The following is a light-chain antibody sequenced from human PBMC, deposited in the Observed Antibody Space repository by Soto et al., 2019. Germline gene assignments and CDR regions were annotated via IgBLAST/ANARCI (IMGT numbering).Light chain of an antibody. V-gene: IGKV3-20*01. CDR1: RIVSSSH. CDR2: AAS. Sequence: LTRCLGTLSLSPGVRATLSCSSSRIVSSSHLAWYQQKPGQAPRLLIYAASTRATGIPDRFSGSGSGTDFTLTISRLEPEDFAVFYCQQYDSSVTFGQGTRVEIK. CDR3: QQYDSSVT. J-gene: IGKJ5*01.